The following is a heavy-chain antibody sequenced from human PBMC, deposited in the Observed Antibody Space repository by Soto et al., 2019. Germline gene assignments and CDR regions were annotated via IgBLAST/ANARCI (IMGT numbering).Heavy chain of an antibody. CDR3: ARGSGSYRNGMDF. J-gene: IGHJ6*02. D-gene: IGHD3-10*01. CDR1: RYTFTDYY. V-gene: IGHV1-2*04. Sequence: ASVKVSCKASRYTFTDYYMHWVRQAPGQGLEWMGWINPNNGAANFAQRFQGWVTMTRDTSISTAYMELSRLTSDDTAVYYCARGSGSYRNGMDFWGQGTTVTVSS. CDR2: INPNNGAA.